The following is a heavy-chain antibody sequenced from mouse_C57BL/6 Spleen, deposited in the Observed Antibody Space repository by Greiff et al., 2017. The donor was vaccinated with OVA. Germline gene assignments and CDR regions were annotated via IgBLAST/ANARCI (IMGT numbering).Heavy chain of an antibody. Sequence: QVQLKQPGAELVRPGSSVKLSCKASGYTFTSYCMDWVKQRPGQGLEWIGNIYPSDSETHYNQKFKDKATLTADKSSSTAYMQLSSLTSEDSAVYCCAKATMDYWGQGTSVTVSS. V-gene: IGHV1-61*01. J-gene: IGHJ4*01. CDR1: GYTFTSYC. D-gene: IGHD6-1*01. CDR3: AKATMDY. CDR2: IYPSDSET.